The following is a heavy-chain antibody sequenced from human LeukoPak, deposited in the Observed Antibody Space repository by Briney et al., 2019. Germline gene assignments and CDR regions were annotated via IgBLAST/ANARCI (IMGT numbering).Heavy chain of an antibody. CDR3: ARRYCSSASCLFDY. CDR2: VSSSGTTM. V-gene: IGHV3-48*03. J-gene: IGHJ4*02. CDR1: GFTFNTYE. Sequence: GGSLRLSCAASGFTFNTYEMSWVRQAPGKGLEWVSCVSSSGTTMYHADSVKGRFTISRDSAKNSLYLQMNSLRAEDAAVYYCARRYCSSASCLFDYWGQGTLVTVSS. D-gene: IGHD2-2*01.